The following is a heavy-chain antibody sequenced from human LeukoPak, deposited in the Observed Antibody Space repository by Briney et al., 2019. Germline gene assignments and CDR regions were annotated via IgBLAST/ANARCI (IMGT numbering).Heavy chain of an antibody. CDR2: IKQDGSKK. Sequence: GGSLRLSCAASGFTFSSYSMNWVRQAPGKGLEWVANIKQDGSKKSYVDSVKGRFTISRDNAKNSLYLQMNSLRAEDTAIYYCTRVGYIDEGIDYWGQGALVTVSS. J-gene: IGHJ4*02. CDR1: GFTFSSYS. V-gene: IGHV3-7*04. CDR3: TRVGYIDEGIDY. D-gene: IGHD5-24*01.